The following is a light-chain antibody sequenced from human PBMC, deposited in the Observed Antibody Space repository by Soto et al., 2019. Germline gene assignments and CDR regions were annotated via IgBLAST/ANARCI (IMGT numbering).Light chain of an antibody. J-gene: IGKJ1*01. CDR2: TAS. Sequence: DIQMTQSPSSLSASVGDRVTITCRASQNINNFLNWYQQQPGKAPDLLIYTASSLQSGVPSRFSGSGSGTDFTLTISSLQPEDFATYYCQQSFTTPRTFDQGTKVEIK. CDR1: QNINNF. CDR3: QQSFTTPRT. V-gene: IGKV1-39*01.